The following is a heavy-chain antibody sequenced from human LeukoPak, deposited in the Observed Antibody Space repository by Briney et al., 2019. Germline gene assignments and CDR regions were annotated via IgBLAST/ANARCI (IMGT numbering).Heavy chain of an antibody. Sequence: SGPTLVNPPQTLTLTCTFSGFSLTTSGLGVGWVRQPPGKALEWLALIYWNDDKRYSPSLKSRLTITKDTSKNQVVLTMTNLDPVDTATYYCAHRRGYDFWSAWGQGTLVTVPS. D-gene: IGHD3-3*01. V-gene: IGHV2-5*01. J-gene: IGHJ5*02. CDR2: IYWNDDK. CDR3: AHRRGYDFWSA. CDR1: GFSLTTSGLG.